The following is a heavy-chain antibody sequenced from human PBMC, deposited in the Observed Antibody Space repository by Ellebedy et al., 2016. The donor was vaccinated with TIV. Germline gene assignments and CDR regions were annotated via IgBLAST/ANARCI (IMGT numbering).Heavy chain of an antibody. J-gene: IGHJ4*02. CDR2: IKEDGSET. CDR1: GFSFSSYW. D-gene: IGHD3-3*01. Sequence: PGGSLRLSCAASGFSFSSYWMNWARQAPGKGLEWVANIKEDGSETYYVDSVKGRFTISRDNAKNSLYLHLNSLGAEDTGVYYCARGFLKRWGPGTLVIVSA. V-gene: IGHV3-7*04. CDR3: ARGFLKR.